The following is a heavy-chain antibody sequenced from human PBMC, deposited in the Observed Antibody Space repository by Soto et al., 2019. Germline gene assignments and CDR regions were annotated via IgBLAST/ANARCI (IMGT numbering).Heavy chain of an antibody. J-gene: IGHJ6*03. CDR2: INPNSGGT. D-gene: IGHD5-12*01. CDR3: ARSKNIVATSSMDV. Sequence: ASVKVSCKASGYTFTGYYMHWARQAPGQGLEWMGWINPNSGGTNYAQKFQGWVTMTRDTSISTAYMELSRLRSDDTAVYYCARSKNIVATSSMDVWGKGTTVTVSS. CDR1: GYTFTGYY. V-gene: IGHV1-2*04.